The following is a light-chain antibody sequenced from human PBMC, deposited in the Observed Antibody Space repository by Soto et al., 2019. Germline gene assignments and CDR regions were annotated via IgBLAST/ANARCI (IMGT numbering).Light chain of an antibody. CDR2: EVA. J-gene: IGLJ2*01. CDR1: SSDVGGYDL. V-gene: IGLV2-8*01. CDR3: SSFAGNNNL. Sequence: QSALTQPPSASGSPGQSVTISCTGTSSDVGGYDLISWYQQHPGKAPKLILYEVAKRPSGVPARCSGSKSGNTASLTVSGLQADDESDYYCSSFAGNNNLFGGGTKLTVL.